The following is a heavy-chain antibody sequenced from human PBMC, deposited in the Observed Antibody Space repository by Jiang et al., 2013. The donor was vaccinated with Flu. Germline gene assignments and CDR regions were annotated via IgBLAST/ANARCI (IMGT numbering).Heavy chain of an antibody. J-gene: IGHJ4*02. CDR1: GYTFTKYG. CDR2: INTGNGNT. D-gene: IGHD1-26*01. CDR3: ATLGLGADVDY. Sequence: VKKPGASVRVSCKSSGYTFTKYGIHWVRQAPGQRLEWMGWINTGNGNTEYSQKFQGRVTITRDTSASTAYMELSSLRSEDTTLYYCATLGLGADVDYWGQGTLVTVSS. V-gene: IGHV1-3*04.